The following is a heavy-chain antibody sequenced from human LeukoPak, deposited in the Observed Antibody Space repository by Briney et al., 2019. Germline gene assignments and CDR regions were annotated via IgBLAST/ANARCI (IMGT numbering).Heavy chain of an antibody. J-gene: IGHJ4*02. CDR2: IIPIFGIA. CDR3: ARALGGSYGYYFDY. CDR1: GGTFSSYA. Sequence: GASVKVSCKASGGTFSSYAISWVRQAPGQGLGWMGRIIPIFGIANYAQKFQGRVTITADKSTSTAYMELSSLRSEDTAVYYCARALGGSYGYYFDYWGQGTLVTVSS. V-gene: IGHV1-69*04. D-gene: IGHD1-26*01.